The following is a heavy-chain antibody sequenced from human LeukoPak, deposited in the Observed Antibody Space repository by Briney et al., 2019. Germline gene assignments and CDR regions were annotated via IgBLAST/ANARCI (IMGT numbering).Heavy chain of an antibody. Sequence: ASVKVSCKASGYTFTSYYMHWVRQAPGQGLEWMGIINPSGGSTSYAQKFQGRVTMTRDTSTSTVYMELSSLRSEDTAVYYCARPQVPLYYDISPHDAFDIWGQGTMVTVSS. J-gene: IGHJ3*02. CDR1: GYTFTSYY. CDR3: ARPQVPLYYDISPHDAFDI. D-gene: IGHD3-9*01. CDR2: INPSGGST. V-gene: IGHV1-46*01.